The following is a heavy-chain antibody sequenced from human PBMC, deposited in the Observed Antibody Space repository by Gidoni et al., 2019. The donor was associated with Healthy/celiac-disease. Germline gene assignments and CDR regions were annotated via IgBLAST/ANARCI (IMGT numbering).Heavy chain of an antibody. CDR3: TRHIEFWSGYFVDY. V-gene: IGHV3-73*02. CDR1: GFTFSGSA. Sequence: EVQLVASGGGLVKPGGSLTLSCAASGFTFSGSAMHRVRQASGKGLEWVGRIRSKANSYATAYAASVKGRFTISRDDSKNTAYLQMNSLKTEDTAVYYCTRHIEFWSGYFVDYWGQGTLVTVSS. CDR2: IRSKANSYAT. D-gene: IGHD3-3*01. J-gene: IGHJ4*02.